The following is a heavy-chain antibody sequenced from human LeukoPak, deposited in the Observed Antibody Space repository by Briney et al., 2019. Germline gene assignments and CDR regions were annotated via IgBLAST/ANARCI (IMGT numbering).Heavy chain of an antibody. Sequence: GGSLRLSCEASGFTFNSYAMSWVRQAPGKGLEWVSGIGYTGGGTYYADSVKGRFTISRDNSKNTLYLQMNSLRAEDTAVYYCAKSVASDAYWGQGTLVTVSS. D-gene: IGHD5-12*01. CDR2: IGYTGGGT. CDR1: GFTFNSYA. J-gene: IGHJ4*02. CDR3: AKSVASDAY. V-gene: IGHV3-23*01.